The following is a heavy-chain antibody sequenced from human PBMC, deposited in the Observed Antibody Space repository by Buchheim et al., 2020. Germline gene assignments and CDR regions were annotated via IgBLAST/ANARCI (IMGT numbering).Heavy chain of an antibody. CDR2: IYHSGST. CDR1: GGSISSSNW. J-gene: IGHJ6*02. CDR3: ARDRPGEARRGTVPAANYGMDV. V-gene: IGHV4-4*02. D-gene: IGHD2-2*01. Sequence: QVQLQESGPGLVKPSGTLSLTCAVSGGSISSSNWWSWVRQPPGKGLEWIGEIYHSGSTNYKPSLKSLVTISVDKSKNQFSLKLSSVTAADTAVYYCARDRPGEARRGTVPAANYGMDVWGQGTT.